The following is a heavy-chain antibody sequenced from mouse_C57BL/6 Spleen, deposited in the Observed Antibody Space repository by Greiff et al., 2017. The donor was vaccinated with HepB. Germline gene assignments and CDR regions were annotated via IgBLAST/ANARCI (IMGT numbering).Heavy chain of an antibody. D-gene: IGHD2-1*01. V-gene: IGHV1-69*01. J-gene: IGHJ3*01. CDR1: GYTFTSYW. CDR2: IDPSDSYT. Sequence: QVQLQQPGAELVMPGASVKLSCKASGYTFTSYWMHWVKQRPGQGLEWIGEIDPSDSYTNYNQKFKGKSTLTVDESSSTAYMQLSSLTSEDSAVYYCARTDYGNYVPFAYWGQGTLVTVSA. CDR3: ARTDYGNYVPFAY.